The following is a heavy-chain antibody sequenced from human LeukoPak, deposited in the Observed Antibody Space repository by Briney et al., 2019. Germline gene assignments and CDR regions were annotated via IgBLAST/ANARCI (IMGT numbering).Heavy chain of an antibody. CDR1: GYTLTGYY. CDR3: ASGDCSGVSCFSSYYFDY. D-gene: IGHD2-15*01. J-gene: IGHJ4*02. Sequence: ASVKVSCKSSGYTLTGYYMHWVRQAPAQGLEWMGWINPNNGGTNFAQKFQGRVTMTRDTSITTAYLELSRLRSDDSAGYYFASGDCSGVSCFSSYYFDYWGQGTLVTVSS. V-gene: IGHV1-2*02. CDR2: INPNNGGT.